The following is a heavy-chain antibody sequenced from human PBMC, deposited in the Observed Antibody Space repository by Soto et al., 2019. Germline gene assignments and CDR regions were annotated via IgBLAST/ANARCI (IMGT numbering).Heavy chain of an antibody. CDR2: IIPILGIA. CDR1: GGTFSSYT. Sequence: QVQLVQSGAEVKKPGSSVKVSCKASGGTFSSYTISWVRQAPGQGLEWMGRIIPILGIANYAQKFQGRVTITADKSTSTAYMELSSLRSEDTAVYYCAREAYYGSGSYHYYYYGMDVWGQGTTVTVSS. J-gene: IGHJ6*02. CDR3: AREAYYGSGSYHYYYYGMDV. D-gene: IGHD3-10*01. V-gene: IGHV1-69*08.